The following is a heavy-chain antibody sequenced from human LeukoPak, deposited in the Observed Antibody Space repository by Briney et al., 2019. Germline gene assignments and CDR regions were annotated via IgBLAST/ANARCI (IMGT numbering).Heavy chain of an antibody. D-gene: IGHD3-22*01. V-gene: IGHV1-18*01. Sequence: ASVKVSCKASGYTFTSYGISWVRQAPGQGLEWMGLISAYNGNTNYAQKLQGRVTMTTDTSTSTAYMELRSLRSDDTAVYCCARVLYDRTGNNWFDPWGQGTLVTVSS. CDR2: ISAYNGNT. CDR3: ARVLYDRTGNNWFDP. J-gene: IGHJ5*02. CDR1: GYTFTSYG.